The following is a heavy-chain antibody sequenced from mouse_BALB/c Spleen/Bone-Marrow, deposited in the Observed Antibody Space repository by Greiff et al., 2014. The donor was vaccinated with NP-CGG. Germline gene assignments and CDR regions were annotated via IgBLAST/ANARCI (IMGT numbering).Heavy chain of an antibody. CDR2: IFPGTGTT. CDR3: AREGSRLRGYFDV. CDR1: GYTFTSYW. Sequence: QVQLQQSGAELVKPGASVKLSCETSGYTFTSYWIQWVKQRPGQGLGWIGEIFPGTGTTYYNEKFKGKATLTIDTSSSTAYMQLSSLTSEDSAVYFCAREGSRLRGYFDVWGAGTTVTVSS. V-gene: IGHV1S132*01. D-gene: IGHD1-1*01. J-gene: IGHJ1*01.